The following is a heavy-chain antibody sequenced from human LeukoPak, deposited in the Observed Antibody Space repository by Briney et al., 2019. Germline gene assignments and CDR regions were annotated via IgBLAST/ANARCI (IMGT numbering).Heavy chain of an antibody. J-gene: IGHJ3*02. CDR1: GGSVSSGSYF. CDR2: IYYSGST. V-gene: IGHV4-61*01. CDR3: AQDRSYYDSSGFYKYAFDI. Sequence: PSETLSLTCTVSGGSVSSGSYFWSWIRQPPGKGLDWIGHIYYSGSTNYNPSLKSRVTMSVDTSKNQFSLKLSSVTAADTAVYYCAQDRSYYDSSGFYKYAFDIWGQGTVVTVSS. D-gene: IGHD3-22*01.